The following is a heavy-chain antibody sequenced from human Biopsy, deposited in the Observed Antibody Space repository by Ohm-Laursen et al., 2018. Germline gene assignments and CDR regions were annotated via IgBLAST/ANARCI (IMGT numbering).Heavy chain of an antibody. CDR3: ARNAWPTLSTMIVVVKGFNWFDP. V-gene: IGHV1-46*01. Sequence: SSVKVSCKGSGYTFTNHYIHWVRQAPGQGLEWMGIINPSGGSTTCAQKFQGRVTMTRDTSTSTVCMELSSLRSEDTAVYYCARNAWPTLSTMIVVVKGFNWFDPWGQGTLVTVSS. CDR2: INPSGGST. J-gene: IGHJ5*02. D-gene: IGHD3-22*01. CDR1: GYTFTNHY.